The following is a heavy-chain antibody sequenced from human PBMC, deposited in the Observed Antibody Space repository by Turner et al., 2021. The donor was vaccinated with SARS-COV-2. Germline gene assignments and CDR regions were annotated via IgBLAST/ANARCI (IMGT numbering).Heavy chain of an antibody. Sequence: QAQMVESGGGVVQPGRSLRLSCAASGFTFSSYGMHWVRQAPGKGLEWVAVISYDGSNKYYADSVKGRFTISRDNSKNTLYLQMNSLRAEDTAVYYCAKDMEQLVPLFDYWGQGTLVTVSS. CDR2: ISYDGSNK. V-gene: IGHV3-30*18. D-gene: IGHD6-13*01. CDR1: GFTFSSYG. J-gene: IGHJ4*02. CDR3: AKDMEQLVPLFDY.